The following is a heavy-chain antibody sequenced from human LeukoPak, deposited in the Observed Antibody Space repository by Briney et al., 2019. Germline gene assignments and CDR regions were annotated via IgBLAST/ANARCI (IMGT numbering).Heavy chain of an antibody. D-gene: IGHD1-7*01. Sequence: AGGPLRLSCAASGFTFSSYWMHWVRQAPGKGLVWVSRLNSDGSSTSYADSVKGRFTISRDNAETTLHLQMNNLSAEDTAVYYCARASNRNSINFDYWGQGALVTVSS. CDR3: ARASNRNSINFDY. CDR1: GFTFSSYW. CDR2: LNSDGSST. V-gene: IGHV3-74*01. J-gene: IGHJ4*02.